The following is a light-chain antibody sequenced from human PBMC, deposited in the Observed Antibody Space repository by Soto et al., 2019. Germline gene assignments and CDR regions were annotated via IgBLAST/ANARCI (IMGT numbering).Light chain of an antibody. V-gene: IGKV3-20*01. CDR3: QQYGSSSLT. CDR1: QSVSSSY. CDR2: GAS. Sequence: EIVLTQSPGTLSLSPGERATLSCRASQSVSSSYLAWYQQKPGQAPRLLIYGASGRATGIPDRFSGSGSGTDFTLTISRLEPEDFAVYYCQQYGSSSLTFAGGTKVEIK. J-gene: IGKJ4*01.